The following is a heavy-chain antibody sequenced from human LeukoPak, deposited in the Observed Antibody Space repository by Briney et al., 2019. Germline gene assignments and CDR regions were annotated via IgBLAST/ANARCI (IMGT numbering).Heavy chain of an antibody. D-gene: IGHD6-13*01. CDR1: VYTFTSYD. V-gene: IGHV1-8*01. CDR3: ARGADTSSWYYYYYYMDV. CDR2: MNPNSGNT. J-gene: IGHJ6*03. Sequence: ASVKVSFMASVYTFTSYDINWVRQATGQGLEWMGWMNPNSGNTGYAQKFQGRVTMTRNTSISTAYMELSRLRSEDTAVYYYARGADTSSWYYYYYYMDVWGKGTTVTVSS.